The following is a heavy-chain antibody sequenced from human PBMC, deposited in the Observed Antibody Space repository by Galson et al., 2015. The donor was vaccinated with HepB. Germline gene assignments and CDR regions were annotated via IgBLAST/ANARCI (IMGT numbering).Heavy chain of an antibody. J-gene: IGHJ6*02. CDR1: GYTFTSYY. CDR3: AREEGYCSSTSCPRYYYYYGMDV. D-gene: IGHD2-2*01. CDR2: INPSGGST. V-gene: IGHV1-46*01. Sequence: SVKVSCKASGYTFTSYYMHWVRQAPGQGLEWMGIINPSGGSTSYAQKFQGRVTMTRDTSTSTVYMELSSLRSEDTAVYYCAREEGYCSSTSCPRYYYYYGMDVWGQGTTVTVSS.